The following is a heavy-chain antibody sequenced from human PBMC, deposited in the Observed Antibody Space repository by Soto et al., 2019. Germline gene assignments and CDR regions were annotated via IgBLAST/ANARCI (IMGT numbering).Heavy chain of an antibody. D-gene: IGHD6-19*01. V-gene: IGHV3-33*01. CDR2: IWYDGSNK. J-gene: IGHJ4*02. CDR3: ARDSYSSGWYDLDY. Sequence: VAVIWYDGSNKYYADSVQGRFTISRDNSKNTLYLQMNSLRVEDTAVYYCARDSYSSGWYDLDYWGQGTLVTVSS.